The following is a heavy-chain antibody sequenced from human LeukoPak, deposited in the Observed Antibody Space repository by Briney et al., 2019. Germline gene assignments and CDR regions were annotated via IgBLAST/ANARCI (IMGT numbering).Heavy chain of an antibody. CDR3: VTGRYSYGWYDH. CDR2: MYYGGGP. V-gene: IGHV4-59*13. CDR1: GGSISSFY. Sequence: PSETLSLTCTVSGGSISSFYWSWIRQPPGKGLEWIGYMYYGGGPNYNPSLKSQVITSLDTSKNQFSLKLNSVTTADTAVYYCVTGRYSYGWYDHWGQGILVTVSS. J-gene: IGHJ5*02. D-gene: IGHD1-26*01.